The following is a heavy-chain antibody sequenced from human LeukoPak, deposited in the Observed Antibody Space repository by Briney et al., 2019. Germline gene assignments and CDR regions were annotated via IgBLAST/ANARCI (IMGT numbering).Heavy chain of an antibody. Sequence: SETLSLTCTVSGGSISSYYWNWIRQPPGKGLEWIGYIYYSGSTNYNPSLKSRVTISVDTSKNQFSLKLSSVTAADTAVYYRARAAPRYFDYWGQGTLVTVSS. CDR2: IYYSGST. V-gene: IGHV4-59*01. CDR1: GGSISSYY. J-gene: IGHJ4*02. CDR3: ARAAPRYFDY.